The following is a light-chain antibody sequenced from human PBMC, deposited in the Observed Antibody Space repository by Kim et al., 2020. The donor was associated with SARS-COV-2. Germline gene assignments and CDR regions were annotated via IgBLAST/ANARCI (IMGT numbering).Light chain of an antibody. J-gene: IGLJ3*02. Sequence: SSELTQDPALSVALGQTVRITCQGDSLRSYYASWYQQKPGQAPLLVIYGNNNRPSGIPDRFSGSISGDTASLTITGAQAEDEADYYCNSRDTSGDHLVFGGGTKLTVL. CDR2: GNN. V-gene: IGLV3-19*01. CDR3: NSRDTSGDHLV. CDR1: SLRSYY.